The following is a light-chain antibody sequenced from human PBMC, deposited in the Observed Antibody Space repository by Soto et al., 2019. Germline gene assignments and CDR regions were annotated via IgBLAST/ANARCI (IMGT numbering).Light chain of an antibody. J-gene: IGKJ1*01. Sequence: EIVLTQSPGILSLSPGERATLSCRASQSVSSSYLAWYQQKPGQAPRLLIYGASNRATGIPDRFSGSGSGRDFTLTISRLEPEDFAVYFCQQFGNSPWTFGQGTKVDIK. CDR2: GAS. CDR3: QQFGNSPWT. CDR1: QSVSSSY. V-gene: IGKV3-20*01.